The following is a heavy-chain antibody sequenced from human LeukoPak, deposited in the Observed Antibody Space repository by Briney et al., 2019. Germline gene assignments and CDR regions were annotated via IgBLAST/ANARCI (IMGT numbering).Heavy chain of an antibody. CDR1: GFLFNKYW. CDR3: AKEGDYYGSGSHRDAFDM. J-gene: IGHJ3*02. D-gene: IGHD3-10*01. CDR2: ISSSSSYI. V-gene: IGHV3-21*01. Sequence: GGSLRLSCAASGFLFNKYWMTWVRQAPGKGLEWVSSISSSSSYIYYADSVKGRFTISRDNAKNSLYLQMNSLRAEDTAVYYCAKEGDYYGSGSHRDAFDMWGQGTMVTVSS.